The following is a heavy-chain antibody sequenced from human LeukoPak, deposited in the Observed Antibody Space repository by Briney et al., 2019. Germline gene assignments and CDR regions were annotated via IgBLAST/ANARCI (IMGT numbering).Heavy chain of an antibody. D-gene: IGHD5-18*01. CDR1: GFTFSSYA. CDR2: IYNGGST. J-gene: IGHJ4*02. V-gene: IGHV3-53*01. CDR3: ARGSSSSYGYYFDY. Sequence: GGSLRLSCAASGFTFSSYAMSWVRQAPGKGLEWVSVIYNGGSTYYADSVKGRFTISRDNSKNTLYLQMNSLRAEDTAVYYCARGSSSSYGYYFDYWGQGTLVTVSS.